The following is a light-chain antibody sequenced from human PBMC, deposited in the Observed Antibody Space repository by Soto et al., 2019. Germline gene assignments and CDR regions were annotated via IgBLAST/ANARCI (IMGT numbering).Light chain of an antibody. V-gene: IGKV3-11*01. CDR3: QQRSNWPPYT. J-gene: IGKJ2*01. CDR2: DAS. Sequence: EIVLTQSPATLSLSPGERATLSCRASQSFSSYLAWYQQKTDQAPRLLIYDASTRATGIPARFSGSGSGTDFTLTISSLEPEDFAVDYCQQRSNWPPYTFGQGTKLEIK. CDR1: QSFSSY.